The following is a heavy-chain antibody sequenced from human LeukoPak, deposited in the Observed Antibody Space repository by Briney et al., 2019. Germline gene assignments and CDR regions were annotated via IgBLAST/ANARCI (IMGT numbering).Heavy chain of an antibody. CDR2: MNPNSGNT. CDR3: AKEWEGWVGDAFDI. D-gene: IGHD1-26*01. J-gene: IGHJ3*02. V-gene: IGHV1-8*01. Sequence: ASVKVSCKASGYTFTSYDINWVRQATGQGLEWMGWMNPNSGNTGYAQKFQGRVTMTRNTSISTAYMELNSLRAEDTAVYYCAKEWEGWVGDAFDIWGQGTMVTVSS. CDR1: GYTFTSYD.